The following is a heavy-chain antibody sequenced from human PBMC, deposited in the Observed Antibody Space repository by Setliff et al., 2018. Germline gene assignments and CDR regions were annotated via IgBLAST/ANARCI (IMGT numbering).Heavy chain of an antibody. CDR3: ARDEDYYGSGSYYN. D-gene: IGHD3-10*01. CDR1: GGSISNYY. J-gene: IGHJ4*02. V-gene: IGHV4-59*01. CDR2: IYYSGST. Sequence: PSETLSLTCTVSGGSISNYYWSWIRQPPGKGLEWIGYIYYSGSTNYNPSLKSRVTISVDTSKNQFSLKLSSVTAADTAVYCCARDEDYYGSGSYYNWGQGTLVTVSS.